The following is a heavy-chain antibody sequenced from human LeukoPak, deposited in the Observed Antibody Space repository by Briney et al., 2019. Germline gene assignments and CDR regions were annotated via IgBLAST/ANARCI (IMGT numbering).Heavy chain of an antibody. D-gene: IGHD3-22*01. CDR1: GGTFSSYA. Sequence: GSSVKVSCKASGGTFSSYAISWVRQAPGQGLEWMGRIIPIFGTANYAQKFQGRVTITTDESTSTAYMELSSLRSEDTAAYYCARRYYYDSSGRNDAFDIWGQGTMVTVSS. V-gene: IGHV1-69*05. CDR3: ARRYYYDSSGRNDAFDI. J-gene: IGHJ3*02. CDR2: IIPIFGTA.